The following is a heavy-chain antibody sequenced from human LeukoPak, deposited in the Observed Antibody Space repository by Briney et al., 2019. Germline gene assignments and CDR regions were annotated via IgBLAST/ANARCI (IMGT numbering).Heavy chain of an antibody. V-gene: IGHV1-8*01. J-gene: IGHJ1*01. D-gene: IGHD6-25*01. Sequence: AASVKVSCKAPGYTFTSYDINLVRQATGQRLEWMGWMNPNSGNTGYAQKFQGRVTMTRNTSISTAYMELSSLRSEDTAVYYCARVQRKEVYAEYFQHWGQGTLVTVSS. CDR1: GYTFTSYD. CDR2: MNPNSGNT. CDR3: ARVQRKEVYAEYFQH.